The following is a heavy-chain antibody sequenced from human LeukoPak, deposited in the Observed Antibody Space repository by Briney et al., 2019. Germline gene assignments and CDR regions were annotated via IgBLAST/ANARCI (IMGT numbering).Heavy chain of an antibody. D-gene: IGHD2-21*01. CDR1: GDSVSSNSAA. CDR3: ARGDIPLDY. J-gene: IGHJ4*02. Sequence: SQTLSLTCAISGDSVSSNSAAWNWTRQSPSRGLEWLGRTYYKSKWYNNYAISVKSRITISPDTSKNQFSLQLNSVTPEDTAVYYCARGDIPLDYWGQGTLVTVSS. V-gene: IGHV6-1*01. CDR2: TYYKSKWYN.